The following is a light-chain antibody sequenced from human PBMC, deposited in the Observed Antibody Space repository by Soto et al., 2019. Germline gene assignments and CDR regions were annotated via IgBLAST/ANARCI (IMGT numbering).Light chain of an antibody. Sequence: EIVLTQSPGTLSLSPGERATLSCRASQSISSSYLAWYQQKPGQAPRVLIYGASSSATGIPDRFSGRGSGTDFTLTISRLEPEDFAVYFCQQYGNPPPNAFGQGTKVEIK. CDR2: GAS. J-gene: IGKJ2*01. CDR1: QSISSSY. CDR3: QQYGNPPPNA. V-gene: IGKV3-20*01.